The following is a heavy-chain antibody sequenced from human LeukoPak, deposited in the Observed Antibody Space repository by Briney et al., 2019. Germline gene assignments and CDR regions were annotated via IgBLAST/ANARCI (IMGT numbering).Heavy chain of an antibody. CDR1: GGSISSSSYY. D-gene: IGHD2-15*01. J-gene: IGHJ5*02. CDR2: INHSGST. CDR3: ARATGGRRVQRNWFDP. V-gene: IGHV4-39*07. Sequence: PSETLSLTCTVSGGSISSSSYYWSWIRQPPGKGLEWIGEINHSGSTNYNPSLKSRVTISVDTSKNQFSLKLSSVIAADTAVYCCARATGGRRVQRNWFDPWGQGTLVTVSS.